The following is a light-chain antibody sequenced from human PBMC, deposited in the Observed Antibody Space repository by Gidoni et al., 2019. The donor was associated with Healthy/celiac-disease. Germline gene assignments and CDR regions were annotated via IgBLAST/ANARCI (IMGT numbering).Light chain of an antibody. CDR2: AAS. V-gene: IGKV1-39*01. Sequence: MSQSPPSLSASVGDRVTITCRASQSISSYLNWYQQKPGKAPKLLIYAASSLQSGVPSRFSGSGSGTDFTLTISSLQPEDFATYYCQQSYSTPRTFGQGTKVEIK. J-gene: IGKJ1*01. CDR1: QSISSY. CDR3: QQSYSTPRT.